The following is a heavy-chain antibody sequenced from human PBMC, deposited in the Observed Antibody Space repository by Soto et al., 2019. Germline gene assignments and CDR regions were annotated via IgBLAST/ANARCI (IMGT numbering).Heavy chain of an antibody. V-gene: IGHV4-31*11. Sequence: SETLALTCAVSGGSISSGGYYWSWIRQHPGKGLEWIGYIYYSGSTYYNPSLKSRVTISVDTSKNQFSLKLSSVTAADTAVYYCATGFGDILTGYYQDYWGQGTLVTVSS. J-gene: IGHJ4*02. CDR2: IYYSGST. CDR3: ATGFGDILTGYYQDY. D-gene: IGHD3-9*01. CDR1: GGSISSGGYY.